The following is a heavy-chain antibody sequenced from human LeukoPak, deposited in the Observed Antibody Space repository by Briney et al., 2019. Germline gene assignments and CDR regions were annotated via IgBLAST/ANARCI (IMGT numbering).Heavy chain of an antibody. J-gene: IGHJ1*01. Sequence: PGGSLRLSCAASGFTFRDAGMTWVRQAPGKGLEWVGRIRSKTDGGTTDYAVSVQGRFTISRDDSKNTLYLQMSSLKTEDTAVYYCAKHIYGVVSIQQWGQGTLVTVSS. CDR2: IRSKTDGGTT. D-gene: IGHD3-3*01. CDR1: GFTFRDAG. CDR3: AKHIYGVVSIQQ. V-gene: IGHV3-15*01.